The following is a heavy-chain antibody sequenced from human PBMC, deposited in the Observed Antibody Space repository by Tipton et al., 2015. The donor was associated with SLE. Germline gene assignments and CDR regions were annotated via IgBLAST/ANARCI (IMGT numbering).Heavy chain of an antibody. V-gene: IGHV3-7*03. J-gene: IGHJ3*02. Sequence: LRLSCAASGFTISSYWMSWVRQAPGKGLEWVANIKEDGSEKDYVDSVKGRFTISRDSAKNSLYLQMNSLRAEDTAVYYCARVDYDSEAFDIWGQGTMVTVSS. CDR2: IKEDGSEK. CDR3: ARVDYDSEAFDI. CDR1: GFTISSYW. D-gene: IGHD3-22*01.